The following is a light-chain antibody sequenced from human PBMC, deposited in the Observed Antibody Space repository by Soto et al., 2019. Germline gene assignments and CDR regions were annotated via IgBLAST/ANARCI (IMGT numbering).Light chain of an antibody. V-gene: IGLV2-14*01. CDR3: SSYRSTNTLGV. CDR1: SSDIGGYSY. Sequence: QSVLTQPASVSGSPGQSITISCTGSSSDIGGYSYVSWYQQYPGKAPKLMIYDVSIRPSGVSARFSGSKSGNTASLTISGLQAEDEADYFCSSYRSTNTLGVFGGGTKVTVL. J-gene: IGLJ3*02. CDR2: DVS.